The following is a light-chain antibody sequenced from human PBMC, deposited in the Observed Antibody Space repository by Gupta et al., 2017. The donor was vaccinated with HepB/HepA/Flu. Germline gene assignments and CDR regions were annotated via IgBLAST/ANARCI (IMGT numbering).Light chain of an antibody. CDR1: QGISSY. V-gene: IGKV1-8*01. CDR2: AAS. CDR3: QQYYSYPYT. J-gene: IGKJ2*01. Sequence: AIRMTQSPSSFPASTGDRVTITCRASQGISSYLAWYQQKPGKAPKLLIYAASTLQSGFPSRFSGSGSGTDFTLTISCLQSEDFATYYCQQYYSYPYTFGQGTKLEIK.